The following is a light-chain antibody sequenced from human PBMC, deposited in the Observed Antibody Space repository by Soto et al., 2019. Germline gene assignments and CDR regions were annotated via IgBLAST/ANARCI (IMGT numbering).Light chain of an antibody. J-gene: IGKJ4*01. CDR1: HSVDSN. V-gene: IGKV3D-15*01. CDR2: GAA. CDR3: QQYDSWPLT. Sequence: EVVMTQSPGTLSVSTGEGATLSCRASHSVDSNLAWYQQKPGQAPRLLMYGAATRPSGIPDRFSGSGSGTEFTLTISSLQSEDFAVYYCQQYDSWPLTFDGGTKVEIK.